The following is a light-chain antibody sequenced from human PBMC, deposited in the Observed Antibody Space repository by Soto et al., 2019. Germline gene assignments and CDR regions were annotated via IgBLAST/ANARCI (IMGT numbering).Light chain of an antibody. J-gene: IGKJ1*01. CDR2: DAS. Sequence: DIQMTQSPSTLSASVGDRVTITCRASQSISSWLAWYQQKPGKAPKLLIYDASSLNSGVPSRFSGSGSGTEFPLTISSLQPDDFATYYCQQYNNYPGTFGQGTKVEIK. CDR3: QQYNNYPGT. CDR1: QSISSW. V-gene: IGKV1-5*01.